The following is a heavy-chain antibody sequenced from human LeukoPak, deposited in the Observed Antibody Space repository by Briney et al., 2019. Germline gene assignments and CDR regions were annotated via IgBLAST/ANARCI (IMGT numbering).Heavy chain of an antibody. CDR2: ISSSSSYI. V-gene: IGHV3-21*01. Sequence: GGSLRLSCAASGFTFSSYSMNWVRQGPGMGLEWVSSISSSSSYIYYADSVKGRFTISRDNAKNSLYLQMNSLRAEDTAVYYCARDMLAVAGMDYWGQGTLVTVSS. CDR3: ARDMLAVAGMDY. D-gene: IGHD6-19*01. CDR1: GFTFSSYS. J-gene: IGHJ4*02.